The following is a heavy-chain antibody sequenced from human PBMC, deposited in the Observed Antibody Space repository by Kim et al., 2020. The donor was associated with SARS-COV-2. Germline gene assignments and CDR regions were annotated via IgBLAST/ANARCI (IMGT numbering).Heavy chain of an antibody. CDR1: GFTFSSYS. Sequence: GGSLRLSCAASGFTFSSYSMNWVRQAPGKGLEWVSYISSSSSTIYYADSVKGRFTISRDNAKNSLYLQMNSLRAEDTAVYYCARDREYYYDSSGADYWGPGTLVTVSS. D-gene: IGHD3-22*01. CDR3: ARDREYYYDSSGADY. CDR2: ISSSSSTI. J-gene: IGHJ4*02. V-gene: IGHV3-48*04.